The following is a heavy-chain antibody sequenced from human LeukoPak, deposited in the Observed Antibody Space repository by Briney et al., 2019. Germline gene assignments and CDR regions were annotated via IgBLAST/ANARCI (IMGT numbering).Heavy chain of an antibody. V-gene: IGHV3-43*02. CDR2: ISGDGGST. Sequence: GGSLRLSCAASGFTFDDYAMHWVRQAPGKGLEWVSLISGDGGSTYYADSVKGRFTTSRDNSKNSLYLQMNSLRTEDTALYYCAKSDLDYYDSSGYPTPDAFDIWGQGTMVTVSS. J-gene: IGHJ3*02. CDR3: AKSDLDYYDSSGYPTPDAFDI. D-gene: IGHD3-22*01. CDR1: GFTFDDYA.